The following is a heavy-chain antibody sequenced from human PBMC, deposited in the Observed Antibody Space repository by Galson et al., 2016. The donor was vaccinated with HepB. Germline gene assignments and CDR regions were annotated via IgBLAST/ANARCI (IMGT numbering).Heavy chain of an antibody. CDR3: ARYAGVGATPGRFDY. CDR1: GDSVSSRSYY. V-gene: IGHV4-61*01. Sequence: SVTLSLTCTVTGDSVSSRSYYWTWIRQPPGRELEYIGLVYYNGRTYYRPSLKSRLTISIDTSRNQVSLELQSVTAADTAVYYCARYAGVGATPGRFDYWGRGTLVTVSA. D-gene: IGHD1-26*01. J-gene: IGHJ4*02. CDR2: VYYNGRT.